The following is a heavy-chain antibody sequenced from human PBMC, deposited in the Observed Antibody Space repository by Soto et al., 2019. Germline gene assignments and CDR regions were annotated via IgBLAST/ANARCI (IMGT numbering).Heavy chain of an antibody. V-gene: IGHV1-69*01. CDR3: ARGPPLWFGESRWLVNWFDR. CDR1: GGTFSSYA. Sequence: QVQLVQSGAEVKKPGSSVKVSCKASGGTFSSYAISWVRQAPGQGLEWMGGIIPIFGTANYAQKFQGRVTITADESTSTAYMGLSSLRSEDTAVYYCARGPPLWFGESRWLVNWFDRWGQGTVVTVSS. CDR2: IIPIFGTA. J-gene: IGHJ5*02. D-gene: IGHD3-10*01.